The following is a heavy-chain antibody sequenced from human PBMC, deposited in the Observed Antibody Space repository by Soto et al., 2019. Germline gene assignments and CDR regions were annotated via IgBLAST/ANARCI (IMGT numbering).Heavy chain of an antibody. CDR2: IYYSGST. D-gene: IGHD3-22*01. J-gene: IGHJ4*02. Sequence: PSETLSLTCTVSGGSISSYYWSWIRQPPGKGLEWIGYIYYSGSTNYNPSLKSRVTISVDTSKNQFSLKLSSVTAADTAVYYCARTIGSGYYPFDYWGQGTLVTVSS. V-gene: IGHV4-59*01. CDR3: ARTIGSGYYPFDY. CDR1: GGSISSYY.